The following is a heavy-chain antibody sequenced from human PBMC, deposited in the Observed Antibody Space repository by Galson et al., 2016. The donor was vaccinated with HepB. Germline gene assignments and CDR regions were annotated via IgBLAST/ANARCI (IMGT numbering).Heavy chain of an antibody. Sequence: SLRLSCAVSGLTFSDYWMSWVRQAPGKGLEWVANINQDGSETYYLDSVKGRFTISSYNAKNSLYLQMNSLRGEDTAVYYCARGWRTYYRYFEHWGQGALVSVSS. CDR3: ARGWRTYYRYFEH. D-gene: IGHD1-26*01. J-gene: IGHJ1*01. CDR1: GLTFSDYW. CDR2: INQDGSET. V-gene: IGHV3-7*01.